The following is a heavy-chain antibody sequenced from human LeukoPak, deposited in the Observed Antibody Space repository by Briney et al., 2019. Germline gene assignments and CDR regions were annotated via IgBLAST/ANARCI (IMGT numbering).Heavy chain of an antibody. D-gene: IGHD1-1*01. CDR3: ARATGHFDY. CDR1: GFTFSSYS. CDR2: ISSSSTI. J-gene: IGHJ4*02. Sequence: GGSLRLSCAASGFTFSSYSMNWVRQAPGKGLEWVSYISSSSTIYYADSVKGRFTISRDNAKNSLYLQMSSLRAEDTAVYYCARATGHFDYWGQGTLVTVSS. V-gene: IGHV3-48*01.